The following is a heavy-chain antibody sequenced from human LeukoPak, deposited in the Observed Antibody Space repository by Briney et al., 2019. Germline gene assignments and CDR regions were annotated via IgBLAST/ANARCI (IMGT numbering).Heavy chain of an antibody. D-gene: IGHD5-12*01. CDR1: GYNFAHYW. J-gene: IGHJ5*02. CDR3: ARHDPHSRGYVNRFDP. V-gene: IGHV5-51*01. CDR2: IYPGDSDT. Sequence: GESLKISCKGSGYNFAHYWIGWVRQMPGKGLEWMGIIYPGDSDTRYSPSFQGQVTISADKSINTAYLQWSSLKASDTAMYYCARHDPHSRGYVNRFDPWGQGTLVTVSS.